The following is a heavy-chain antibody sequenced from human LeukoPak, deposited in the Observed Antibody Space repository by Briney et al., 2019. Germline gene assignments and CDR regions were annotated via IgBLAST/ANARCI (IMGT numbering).Heavy chain of an antibody. J-gene: IGHJ6*03. Sequence: SETLSLTCTVSGGSISSYYWSWIRRPAGKGLEWIGRIYTSGSTNYNPSLKSRVTMSVDTSKNQFSLKLSSVTAADTAVYYCARDHGSGSYFGVPYYYYMDVWGKGTTVTVSS. D-gene: IGHD3-10*01. CDR1: GGSISSYY. V-gene: IGHV4-4*07. CDR2: IYTSGST. CDR3: ARDHGSGSYFGVPYYYYMDV.